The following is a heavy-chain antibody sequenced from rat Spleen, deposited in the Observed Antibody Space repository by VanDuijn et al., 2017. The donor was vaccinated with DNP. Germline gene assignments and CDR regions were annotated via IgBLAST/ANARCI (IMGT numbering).Heavy chain of an antibody. CDR1: GFTFSDYN. V-gene: IGHV5-25*01. CDR3: ATDFERGY. J-gene: IGHJ2*01. Sequence: EVQLVESGGGLVQPGRSLKLSCAASGFTFSDYNMAWVRQAPTKGLEWVAAISTGGGNTYYRDSVKGRFTIARDNAKSTLYLQMDSLRSEDTATYYCATDFERGYWGQGVMVTVSS. D-gene: IGHD1-11*01. CDR2: ISTGGGNT.